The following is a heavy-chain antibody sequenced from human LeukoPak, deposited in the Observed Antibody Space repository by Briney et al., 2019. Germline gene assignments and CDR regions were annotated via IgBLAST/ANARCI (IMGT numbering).Heavy chain of an antibody. J-gene: IGHJ4*02. Sequence: SVKVSCKASGGTFSSYAISWVRQAPGQGLEGMGGIIPIFGTANYAQKFQGRVTITTDESTSTAYMELSSLRSEDTAVYYCARDRCSSTSCRIYYFDYWGQGTLVTVSS. CDR3: ARDRCSSTSCRIYYFDY. CDR2: IIPIFGTA. CDR1: GGTFSSYA. D-gene: IGHD2-2*01. V-gene: IGHV1-69*05.